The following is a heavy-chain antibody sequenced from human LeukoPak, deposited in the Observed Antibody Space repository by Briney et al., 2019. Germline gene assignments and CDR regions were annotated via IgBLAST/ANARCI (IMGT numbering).Heavy chain of an antibody. CDR3: ARERLGYYDRSGLDY. CDR2: IYYSGST. CDR1: GGSISSYY. V-gene: IGHV4-59*01. Sequence: SETLSFTCTVSGGSISSYYWNWIRQPPGKGLEWIGYIYYSGSTNYNPSLKSRVTTSVDTSKNQFSLKLSSVTAADTAVYYCARERLGYYDRSGLDYWGQGTLVTVSP. D-gene: IGHD3-22*01. J-gene: IGHJ4*02.